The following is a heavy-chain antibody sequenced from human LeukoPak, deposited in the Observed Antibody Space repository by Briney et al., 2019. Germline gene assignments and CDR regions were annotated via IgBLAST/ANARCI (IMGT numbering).Heavy chain of an antibody. CDR3: AREGLRYYDTSGFHY. CDR2: IYSSGST. V-gene: IGHV4-4*07. CDR1: GGPISSYY. J-gene: IGHJ4*02. D-gene: IGHD3-22*01. Sequence: KPSETLSLTCTVSGGPISSYYWDWIRQPVGKGLEWIGRIYSSGSTNYNPSLKSRVTMSVDVSKNQFFLRLTSVTAADTAVYYCAREGLRYYDTSGFHYWGQGALVTVSS.